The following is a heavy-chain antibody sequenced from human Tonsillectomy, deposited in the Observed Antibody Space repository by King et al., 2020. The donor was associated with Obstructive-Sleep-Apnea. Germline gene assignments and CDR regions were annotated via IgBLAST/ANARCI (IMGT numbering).Heavy chain of an antibody. CDR3: ARDLGYCSSTSCYNWFDP. V-gene: IGHV1-2*02. CDR1: GYTFTGYY. Sequence: VQLVESGAEVKKPGASVKVSCKASGYTFTGYYMHWVRQAPGQGLEWMGWINPNSGGTNYAQKFQGRVTMTRDTSISTAYMELRRLRSDDTAGYYCARDLGYCSSTSCYNWFDPWGQGTLVTVSS. J-gene: IGHJ5*02. CDR2: INPNSGGT. D-gene: IGHD2-2*01.